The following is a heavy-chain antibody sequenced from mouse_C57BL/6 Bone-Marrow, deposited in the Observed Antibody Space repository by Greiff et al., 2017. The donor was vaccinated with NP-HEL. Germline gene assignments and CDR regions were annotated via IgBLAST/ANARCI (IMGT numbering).Heavy chain of an antibody. J-gene: IGHJ2*01. CDR3: ARVLRYGYYFDY. Sequence: EVQLQESGPELVKPGASVKIPCKASGYTFTDYNMDWVKQSHGKSLEWIGDINPNNGGTIYNQKFKGKATLTVDKSSSTAYMELRSLTSEDTAVYYCARVLRYGYYFDYWGQGTTLTVSS. V-gene: IGHV1-18*01. D-gene: IGHD1-1*01. CDR1: GYTFTDYN. CDR2: INPNNGGT.